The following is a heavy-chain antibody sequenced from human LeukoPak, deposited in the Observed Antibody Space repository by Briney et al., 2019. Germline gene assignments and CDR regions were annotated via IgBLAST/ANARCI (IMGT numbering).Heavy chain of an antibody. D-gene: IGHD3-10*01. J-gene: IGHJ6*03. V-gene: IGHV4-4*09. Sequence: SETLPLTCTVSGGSFSSYYWSWIRQPPGKGLEWIGYIYTSGSTNYNPSLKSRVTISVDTSKNQFSLKLSSVTAAHTAVYYCVALWFARDYYYYIDVWGKGTTVTVSS. CDR2: IYTSGST. CDR3: VALWFARDYYYYIDV. CDR1: GGSFSSYY.